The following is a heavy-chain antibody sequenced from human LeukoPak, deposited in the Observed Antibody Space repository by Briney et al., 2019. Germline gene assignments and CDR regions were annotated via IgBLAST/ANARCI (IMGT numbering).Heavy chain of an antibody. CDR2: IYHSGST. J-gene: IGHJ4*02. V-gene: IGHV4-39*01. CDR1: GGSITSSTYY. D-gene: IGHD5-12*01. CDR3: ARRYSGYDHVDY. Sequence: SETLSLTCTVSGGSITSSTYYWDWIRQPPGKGLEWIGSIYHSGSTYYNPSLKSRVTISADTSKNQFSLKLSSVTAADTAMYCCARRYSGYDHVDYWGQGTLITVSS.